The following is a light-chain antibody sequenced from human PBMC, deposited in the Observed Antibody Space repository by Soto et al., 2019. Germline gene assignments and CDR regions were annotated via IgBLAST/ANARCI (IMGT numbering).Light chain of an antibody. CDR3: ISFAGSHYV. V-gene: IGLV2-8*01. J-gene: IGLJ1*01. Sequence: QSALTQPPSAFGCPGQSVTISCTGTSSDVGGYEYVSWYQQHPGKAPKLIIYEVLKRPSGVPDRFSGSKSANTASLTVSGLQAEDEADYYCISFAGSHYVFGTGTKVPVL. CDR2: EVL. CDR1: SSDVGGYEY.